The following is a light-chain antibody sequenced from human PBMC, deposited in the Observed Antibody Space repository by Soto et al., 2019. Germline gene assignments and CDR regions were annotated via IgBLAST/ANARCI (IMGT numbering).Light chain of an antibody. CDR2: DVS. CDR1: SSDVGGYNY. Sequence: QSVLTQPASVSGSPGQAITISCTGTSSDVGGYNYVSWYQQHPGKAPKLMIYDVSNRSSGVSNRFSGSKSGNTASLTISGVQAEDEADYYCSSYTSSSSYVFGTGTKLTVL. V-gene: IGLV2-14*01. CDR3: SSYTSSSSYV. J-gene: IGLJ1*01.